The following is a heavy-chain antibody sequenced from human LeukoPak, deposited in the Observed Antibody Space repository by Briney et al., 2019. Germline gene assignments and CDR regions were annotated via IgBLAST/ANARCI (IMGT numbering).Heavy chain of an antibody. Sequence: SETLSLTCTVSGGSISSSSYYWGWIRQPPGKGLEWIGSIYYSGCTYYNPSLKSRVTISVDTSKNQFSLKLSSVTAADTAVYYCARLKNWNYASSGYYFDYWGQGTLVTVSS. CDR3: ARLKNWNYASSGYYFDY. CDR1: GGSISSSSYY. D-gene: IGHD1-7*01. CDR2: IYYSGCT. V-gene: IGHV4-39*01. J-gene: IGHJ4*02.